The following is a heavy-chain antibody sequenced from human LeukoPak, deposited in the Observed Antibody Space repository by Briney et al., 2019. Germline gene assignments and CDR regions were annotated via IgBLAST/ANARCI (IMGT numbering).Heavy chain of an antibody. CDR3: ARHDSTGYYH. Sequence: PSETLSLTCTVSGGYINNYYWSWIRQPPGKGLEWLGYIYSNGSTNYNPSLKSRVTISVETSKNQFSLRLSSVTAADTAVYYCARHDSTGYYHWGQGTLVTVSS. D-gene: IGHD3-22*01. CDR2: IYSNGST. V-gene: IGHV4-59*01. J-gene: IGHJ5*02. CDR1: GGYINNYY.